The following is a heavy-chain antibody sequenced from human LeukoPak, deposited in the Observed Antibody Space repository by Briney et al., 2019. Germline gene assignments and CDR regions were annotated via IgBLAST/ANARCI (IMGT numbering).Heavy chain of an antibody. CDR2: TYYRGTT. CDR3: ARDSSSSSHYYYYYMDV. D-gene: IGHD6-13*01. J-gene: IGHJ6*03. CDR1: GASISSTSYY. Sequence: PSETLSLTCTVSGASISSTSYYWGWIRQPPGKGLEWIGSTYYRGTTYYNPSLKSRVTISVDTSKNQFSLKLSSVTAADTAVYYCARDSSSSSHYYYYYMDVWGKGTTVTISS. V-gene: IGHV4-39*07.